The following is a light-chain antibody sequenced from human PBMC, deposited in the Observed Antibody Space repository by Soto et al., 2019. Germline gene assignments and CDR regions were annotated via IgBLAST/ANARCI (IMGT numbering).Light chain of an antibody. CDR3: QNYNSAPLT. CDR1: QGIRNY. J-gene: IGKJ4*01. V-gene: IGKV1-27*01. Sequence: DIQMTQSPSSLSVFVGDRVTITCRASQGIRNYLGWYQQKPGKVPKLLIYAASTLQLGVPSRFSGSGSGTDFTLTISSLQPEDVATYYCQNYNSAPLTFGGGTKVEIK. CDR2: AAS.